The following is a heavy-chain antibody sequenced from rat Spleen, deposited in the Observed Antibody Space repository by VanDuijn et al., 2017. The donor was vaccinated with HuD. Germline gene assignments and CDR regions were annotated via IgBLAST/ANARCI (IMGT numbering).Heavy chain of an antibody. CDR1: GFTFSSNW. V-gene: IGHV5-19*01. J-gene: IGHJ2*01. CDR2: ISTSGGST. D-gene: IGHD1-6*01. CDR3: TRDRILRSTGFDY. Sequence: EVRLVESGGGLVQPGSPLKLSCAASGFTFSSNWLNWIRQAPGKGLEWVASISTSGGSTYYRDSVKGRFTISRNNAKSSLYLQMDSLRSEDTATYYCTRDRILRSTGFDYWGQGVMVTVSS.